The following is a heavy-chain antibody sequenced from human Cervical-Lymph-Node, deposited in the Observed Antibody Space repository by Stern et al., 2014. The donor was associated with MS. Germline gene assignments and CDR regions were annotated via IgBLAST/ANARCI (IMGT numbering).Heavy chain of an antibody. D-gene: IGHD3-10*01. V-gene: IGHV1-46*01. CDR1: GYTFSTYY. Sequence: QVQLVQSVAEVKKPGASVKVSCKESGYTFSTYYVHWVRQAPGQGLEWMGMINPSDGNTNYAQKFQGRVTMSRDTSTSTVYMELSSLISEDTAMYYCARTLSGTSAFDFWGQGTLVTVSS. CDR2: INPSDGNT. J-gene: IGHJ4*02. CDR3: ARTLSGTSAFDF.